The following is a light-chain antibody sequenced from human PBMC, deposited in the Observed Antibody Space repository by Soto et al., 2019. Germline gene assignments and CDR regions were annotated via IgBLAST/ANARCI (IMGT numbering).Light chain of an antibody. Sequence: EIVLTQSPGTLSLSPGERATLSCRASQSVSDSYLAWYQQKPGQAPRLLIYASSRATGIPDRFSGSGSGTGFTLSISRLEPEDFAVYYCQHYGTSALFGPGTRVDIK. V-gene: IGKV3-20*01. J-gene: IGKJ3*01. CDR1: QSVSDSY. CDR3: QHYGTSAL. CDR2: AS.